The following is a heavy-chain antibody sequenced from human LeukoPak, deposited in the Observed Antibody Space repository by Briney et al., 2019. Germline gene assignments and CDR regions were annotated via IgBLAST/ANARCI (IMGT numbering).Heavy chain of an antibody. CDR2: INWNGGST. V-gene: IGHV3-20*04. CDR1: GFTFDDYG. CDR3: AKDRRTMIVVAHDY. Sequence: GGSLRLSCAASGFTFDDYGMSWVRQAPGKGLEWVSGINWNGGSTGYADSVKGRFTISRDNSKNTLYLQMNSLRAEDTAVYYCAKDRRTMIVVAHDYWGQGTLVTVSS. J-gene: IGHJ4*02. D-gene: IGHD3-22*01.